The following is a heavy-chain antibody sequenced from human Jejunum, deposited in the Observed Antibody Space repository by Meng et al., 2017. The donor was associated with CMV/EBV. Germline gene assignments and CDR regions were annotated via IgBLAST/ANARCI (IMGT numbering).Heavy chain of an antibody. CDR2: IYHKGHT. D-gene: IGHD5-24*01. Sequence: QVQLQESGPRLVEPSQTLSLTCTVSGGSIASDDYWWSWIRQPPGKGLEWIGYIYHKGHTYYNPSLRSRISISVDTSKNQFSLRLNSVTAADTAVYYCARDKAGYKNCDSWGQGTLVTVSS. CDR3: ARDKAGYKNCDS. CDR1: GGSIASDDYW. V-gene: IGHV4-30-4*08. J-gene: IGHJ5*01.